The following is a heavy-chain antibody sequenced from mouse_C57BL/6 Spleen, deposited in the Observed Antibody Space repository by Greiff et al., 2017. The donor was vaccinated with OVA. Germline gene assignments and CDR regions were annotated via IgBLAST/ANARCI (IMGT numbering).Heavy chain of an antibody. CDR1: GFTFSDYG. V-gene: IGHV5-17*01. Sequence: DVKLVESGGGLVKPGGSLKLSCAASGFTFSDYGMHWVRQAPEKGLEWVAYISSGSSTIYYADTVKGRFTISIDNAKNTLFLQMTSLRSEDTAMYDWATTVVATPYAMDYWGQGTSVTVSS. D-gene: IGHD1-1*01. CDR3: ATTVVATPYAMDY. CDR2: ISSGSSTI. J-gene: IGHJ4*01.